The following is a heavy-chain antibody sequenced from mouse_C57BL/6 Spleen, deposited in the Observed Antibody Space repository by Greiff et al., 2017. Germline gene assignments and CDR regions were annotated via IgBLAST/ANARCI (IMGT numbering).Heavy chain of an antibody. CDR2: IDPETGGT. V-gene: IGHV1-15*01. D-gene: IGHD2-2*01. J-gene: IGHJ4*01. CDR1: GYTFTDYE. CDR3: TREGLDYAMDY. Sequence: VKLQESGAELVRPGASVTLSCKASGYTFTDYEMHWVKQTPVHGLEWIGAIDPETGGTAYNQKFKGKAILTADKSSSTAYMELRSLTSEDSAVYYCTREGLDYAMDYWGQGTSVTVSS.